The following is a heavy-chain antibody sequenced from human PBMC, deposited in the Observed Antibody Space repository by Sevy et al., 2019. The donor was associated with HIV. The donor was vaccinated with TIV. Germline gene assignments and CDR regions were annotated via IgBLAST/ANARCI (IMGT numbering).Heavy chain of an antibody. Sequence: ASVKVSCKISGYKVDMYGIAWVRQAPGQGLEWMGWISTYNGNTNYAQNFQGRVTMTTDTSKSVVYMELGGLRPDDTAVYYCARATGMAVAGTGRYFDFWGQGTLVTVSS. CDR1: GYKVDMYG. D-gene: IGHD6-19*01. CDR3: ARATGMAVAGTGRYFDF. CDR2: ISTYNGNT. V-gene: IGHV1-18*04. J-gene: IGHJ4*01.